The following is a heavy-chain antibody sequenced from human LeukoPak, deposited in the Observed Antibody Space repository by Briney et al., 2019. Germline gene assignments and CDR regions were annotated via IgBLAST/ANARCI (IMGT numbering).Heavy chain of an antibody. CDR2: MNPKSGNT. J-gene: IGHJ6*03. CDR1: GYTFTSYD. D-gene: IGHD1-26*01. Sequence: GASVKVSCKASGYTFTSYDINWVRQATGQGLEWMGWMNPKSGNTGYAQKFQGRVTMTRNTSISTAYMELSSLRSEDTAVYYCARVGEEWAYYYYYYYMGVWGKGTTVTVSS. CDR3: ARVGEEWAYYYYYYYMGV. V-gene: IGHV1-8*01.